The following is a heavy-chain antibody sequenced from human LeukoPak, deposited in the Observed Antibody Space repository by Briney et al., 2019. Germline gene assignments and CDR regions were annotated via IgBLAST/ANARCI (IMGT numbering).Heavy chain of an antibody. J-gene: IGHJ4*02. CDR3: ARSRYCTNGICSYFDY. D-gene: IGHD2-8*01. V-gene: IGHV3-23*01. Sequence: GGSLRLSCAASGFTFSSYAMSWVRQAPGKGLEWVSAISGGGGSTYYADSVKGRFTISRDNSKNTLYLQMNSLRAEDTAVYYCARSRYCTNGICSYFDYWGQGILVTVSS. CDR2: ISGGGGST. CDR1: GFTFSSYA.